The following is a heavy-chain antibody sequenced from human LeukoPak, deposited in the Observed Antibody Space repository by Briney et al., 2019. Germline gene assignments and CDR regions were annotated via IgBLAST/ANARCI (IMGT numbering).Heavy chain of an antibody. Sequence: GGSLRLSCAASGFTFSSYAMNWVRQAPGKGLEWVSLISGSGDSTDYADSVKGRFTISRDISKNTLYLQINSLRADDTAVYYCAKRAVAGTGRGFDIWGQGTLVTVSS. CDR2: ISGSGDST. J-gene: IGHJ3*02. V-gene: IGHV3-23*01. CDR3: AKRAVAGTGRGFDI. D-gene: IGHD6-19*01. CDR1: GFTFSSYA.